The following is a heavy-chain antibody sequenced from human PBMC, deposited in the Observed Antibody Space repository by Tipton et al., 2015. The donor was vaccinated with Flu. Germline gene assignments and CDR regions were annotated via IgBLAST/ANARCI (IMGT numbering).Heavy chain of an antibody. CDR3: ARDFKQQLAFDY. Sequence: TLSLTCSVSGGSISSFYWNWIRQPPGKGLEWIGYIYNNQYTKYNPSLQSRVTISVDTSKNQFSLKLSSVTAADTAVYYCARDFKQQLAFDYWGQGTLVTVSS. CDR1: GGSISSFY. D-gene: IGHD6-13*01. CDR2: IYNNQYT. V-gene: IGHV4-59*01. J-gene: IGHJ4*02.